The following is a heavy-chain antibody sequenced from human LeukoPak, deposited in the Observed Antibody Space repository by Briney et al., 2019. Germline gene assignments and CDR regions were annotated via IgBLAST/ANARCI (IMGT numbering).Heavy chain of an antibody. V-gene: IGHV4-34*01. CDR3: ARSSSSGWGFRFDP. Sequence: SETLSLTCAVYGGSFSGYYWSWIRQPPGKGLEWIGEINHSGSTNYNPSLKSRVTISVDTSKNQFSLKLSSVTAADTAVYYCARSSSSGWGFRFDPWGQGTLVTVSS. D-gene: IGHD6-19*01. CDR2: INHSGST. CDR1: GGSFSGYY. J-gene: IGHJ5*02.